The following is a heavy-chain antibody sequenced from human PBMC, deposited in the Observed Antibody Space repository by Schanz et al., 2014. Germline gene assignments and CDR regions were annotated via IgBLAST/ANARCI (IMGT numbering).Heavy chain of an antibody. CDR1: GFTFRSYG. CDR2: VSASGGGP. J-gene: IGHJ4*02. CDR3: VKDDRGDVVVVAANY. V-gene: IGHV3-23*04. D-gene: IGHD2-15*01. Sequence: VQLVESGGGVVQPGRSLRLSCAASGFTFRSYGMHWVRQAPGKGLEWVSLVSASGGGPFYADSVKGRFTISRDNSRNTVYLQMSSLRAEDTAVYYCVKDDRGDVVVVAANYWGQGAQVIVSS.